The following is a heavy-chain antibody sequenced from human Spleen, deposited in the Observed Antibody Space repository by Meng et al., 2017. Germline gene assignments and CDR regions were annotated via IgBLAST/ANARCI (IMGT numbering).Heavy chain of an antibody. Sequence: ASVKVSCKASGYIFTSYDINWVRQAPGQGLEWMAWMNPKSGNIGYAQNFQGRVTTTMDTSTTTAYMELSTLRSEDTAVYYCARAKYSETTGYYYYGLDVWGQGNTVNGYS. CDR2: MNPKSGNI. J-gene: IGHJ6*01. CDR3: ARAKYSETTGYYYYGLDV. V-gene: IGHV1-8*01. D-gene: IGHD1-26*01. CDR1: GYIFTSYD.